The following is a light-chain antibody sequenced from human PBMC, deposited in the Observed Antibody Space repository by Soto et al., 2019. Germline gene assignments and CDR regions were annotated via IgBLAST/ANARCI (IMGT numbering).Light chain of an antibody. J-gene: IGKJ3*01. Sequence: EIVLTQSPGTLSSSPGEKATLSCSASQRVNSTYLAWYQQRRGQAPRLLIYGAANRATGIPDRFSGRGSGTDFTLTISRLEPEDFTVYYCQQYGSLPTTFGPGTKVDIK. V-gene: IGKV3-20*01. CDR1: QRVNSTY. CDR2: GAA. CDR3: QQYGSLPTT.